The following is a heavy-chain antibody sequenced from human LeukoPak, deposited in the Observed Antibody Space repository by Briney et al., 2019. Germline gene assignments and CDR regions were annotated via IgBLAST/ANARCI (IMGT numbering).Heavy chain of an antibody. CDR3: ARDRRVGATRAYYYYYGMDV. CDR1: GGSIGSYY. D-gene: IGHD1-26*01. CDR2: IYYSGST. J-gene: IGHJ6*02. Sequence: SETLSLTCTVSGGSIGSYYWSWIRQPPGKGLEWIGYIYYSGSTNYNPSLKSRVTISVDTSKNQFSLKLSSVTAADTAVYYCARDRRVGATRAYYYYYGMDVWGQGTTVTVSS. V-gene: IGHV4-59*01.